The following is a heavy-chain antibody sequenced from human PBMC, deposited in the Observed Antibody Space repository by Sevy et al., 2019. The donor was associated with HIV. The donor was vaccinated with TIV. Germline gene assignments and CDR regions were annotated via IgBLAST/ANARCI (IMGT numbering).Heavy chain of an antibody. V-gene: IGHV3-15*01. Sequence: GGSLRLSCAASGFTFSNAWMSWVRQAPGKGLEWVGHIKSKTDGGTTDFAAPVKGRFTISRDDSKTTLFLQMISLKTEDTSVYYRAPGDWSPATAYYFYFWGPGTLVTVSS. CDR2: IKSKTDGGTT. D-gene: IGHD2-21*01. CDR3: APGDWSPATAYYFYF. CDR1: GFTFSNAW. J-gene: IGHJ4*02.